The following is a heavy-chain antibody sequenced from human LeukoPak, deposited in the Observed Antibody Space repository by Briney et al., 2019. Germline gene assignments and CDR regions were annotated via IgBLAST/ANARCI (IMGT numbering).Heavy chain of an antibody. J-gene: IGHJ3*02. CDR1: GFTFSSYG. CDR2: ISSSSSYI. CDR3: AREYYYDSSGYYHDAFDI. V-gene: IGHV3-21*01. D-gene: IGHD3-22*01. Sequence: GGSLRLSCAASGFTFSSYGMHWVRQAPGKGLEWVSSISSSSSYIYYADSVKGRFTISRDNAKNSLYLQMNSLRAEDTAVYCCAREYYYDSSGYYHDAFDIWGQGTMVTVSS.